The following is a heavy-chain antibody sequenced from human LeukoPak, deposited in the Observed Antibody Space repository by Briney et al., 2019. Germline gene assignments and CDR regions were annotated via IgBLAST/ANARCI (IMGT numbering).Heavy chain of an antibody. Sequence: SETLSLTCAVYGGSFSGYYWSWIRQPPGKGLEWIGDINHSGSTNYNPSLKSRVTISVDTSKNQFSLKLSSVTAADTAVYYCARGRVYYYGSGSYYNVTEEQDYWGQGTLVTVSS. J-gene: IGHJ4*02. D-gene: IGHD3-10*01. CDR2: INHSGST. V-gene: IGHV4-34*01. CDR1: GGSFSGYY. CDR3: ARGRVYYYGSGSYYNVTEEQDY.